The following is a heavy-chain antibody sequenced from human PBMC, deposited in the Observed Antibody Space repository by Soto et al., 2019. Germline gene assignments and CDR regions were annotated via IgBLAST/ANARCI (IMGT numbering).Heavy chain of an antibody. CDR2: ISSSGSTI. CDR3: ARVAAHYYYMDV. D-gene: IGHD6-6*01. J-gene: IGHJ6*03. Sequence: GGFLRLSCAASGFTFSDYYMSWIRQAPGKGLEWVSYISSSGSTIYYADSVKGRFTISRDNAKNSLYLQMNSLRAEDTAVYYCARVAAHYYYMDVWGKGTTVNVSS. V-gene: IGHV3-11*01. CDR1: GFTFSDYY.